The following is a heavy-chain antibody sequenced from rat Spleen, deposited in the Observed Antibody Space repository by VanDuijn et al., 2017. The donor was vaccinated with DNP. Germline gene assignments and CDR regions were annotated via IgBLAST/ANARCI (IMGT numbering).Heavy chain of an antibody. J-gene: IGHJ3*01. CDR3: AARYSSSWFAY. D-gene: IGHD1-2*01. CDR1: GFTFSNYY. Sequence: EVQLVESGGGLVQPGRSLKLSCAGSGFTFSNYYMAWIRQVPGRGLEWVASITSSGGSIYYPDSVKGRFTISRDDAKNTLYLQMNSLRSEDTATYYCAARYSSSWFAYWGQGTLVTVSS. CDR2: ITSSGGSI. V-gene: IGHV5-25*01.